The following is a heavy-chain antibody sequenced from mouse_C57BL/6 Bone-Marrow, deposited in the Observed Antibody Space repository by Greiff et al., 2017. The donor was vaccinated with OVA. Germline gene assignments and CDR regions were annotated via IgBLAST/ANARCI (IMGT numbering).Heavy chain of an antibody. J-gene: IGHJ1*03. D-gene: IGHD1-1*01. CDR1: GFNIKDYY. V-gene: IGHV14-2*01. CDR2: IDPEDGET. Sequence: EVQLQQSGAELVKPGASVKLSCTASGFNIKDYYMHWVKQRTEQGLEWIGRIDPEDGETKYAPKFKGKAPITADTPSTTAYLHLSSLTSEDTAVYYCAREDGSSPGGYWYFDVWGTGTTVTVSS. CDR3: AREDGSSPGGYWYFDV.